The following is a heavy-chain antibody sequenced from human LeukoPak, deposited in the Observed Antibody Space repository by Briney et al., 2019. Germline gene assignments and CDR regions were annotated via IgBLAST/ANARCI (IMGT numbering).Heavy chain of an antibody. Sequence: SLRLSCAASGFTFNNYWMHWVRQAPGKGLEWVSGISWNSGSIGYADSVKGRFTISRDNAKNSLYLQMNSLRAEDTALYYCAKETVGLFDYWGQGTLVTVSS. CDR3: AKETVGLFDY. J-gene: IGHJ4*02. V-gene: IGHV3-9*01. CDR1: GFTFNNYW. CDR2: ISWNSGSI. D-gene: IGHD2-21*02.